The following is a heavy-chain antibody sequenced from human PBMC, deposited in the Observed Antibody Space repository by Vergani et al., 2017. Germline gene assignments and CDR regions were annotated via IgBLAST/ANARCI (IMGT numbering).Heavy chain of an antibody. V-gene: IGHV4-59*01. J-gene: IGHJ3*02. CDR3: ARDDGYCSGGSCLPAFDI. CDR2: IYYSGST. D-gene: IGHD2-15*01. Sequence: QVQLQESGPGLVKPSETLSLTCTVSGGSISSYYWSWIRQPPGKGLEWIGYIYYSGSTNYNPSLKSRVTISVDTSKNQFSLKLSSVTAADTAVSYCARDDGYCSGGSCLPAFDIWGQGTMVTVSS. CDR1: GGSISSYY.